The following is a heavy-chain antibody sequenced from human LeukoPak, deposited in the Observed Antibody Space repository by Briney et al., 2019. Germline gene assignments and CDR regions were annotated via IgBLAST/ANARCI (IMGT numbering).Heavy chain of an antibody. CDR1: GGTISSGSYY. V-gene: IGHV4-61*02. Sequence: SETLSLTCTVSGGTISSGSYYWSWIRQPAGKGLEWIGRIYTSGSTNYNPSLKSRVTISVDTSKNQFSLKLSSVTAADTAVYYCAAGYSSTLLPWGQGTLVTVSS. CDR2: IYTSGST. J-gene: IGHJ5*02. D-gene: IGHD6-19*01. CDR3: AAGYSSTLLP.